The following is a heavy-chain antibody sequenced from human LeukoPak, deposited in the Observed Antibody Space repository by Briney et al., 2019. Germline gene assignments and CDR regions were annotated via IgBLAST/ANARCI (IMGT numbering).Heavy chain of an antibody. CDR3: AKDAPGYCSGGSCYLY. V-gene: IGHV3-30*02. J-gene: IGHJ4*02. Sequence: GGSLRLSCAASGFTFSSYGMHWVRQAPGKGLERVAFIRYDGSNKYYADSVKGRFTISRDNSKNTLYLQMNSLRAEDTAVYYCAKDAPGYCSGGSCYLYWGQGTLVTVSS. D-gene: IGHD2-15*01. CDR2: IRYDGSNK. CDR1: GFTFSSYG.